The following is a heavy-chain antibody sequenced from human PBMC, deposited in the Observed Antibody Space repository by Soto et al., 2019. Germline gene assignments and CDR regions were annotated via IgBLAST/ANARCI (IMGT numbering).Heavy chain of an antibody. D-gene: IGHD3-22*01. V-gene: IGHV5-51*01. CDR3: ASKEYKYVSSGYFY. J-gene: IGHJ4*02. Sequence: GGSLKISCKTSWYTFSKHLIGLVRPMPWKGLEWMGIIYPGGSDTRYSPSFQGQVTISADTSISTAYLQWSSLKTSDTAMYYCASKEYKYVSSGYFYWGQGTQVTVSS. CDR2: IYPGGSDT. CDR1: WYTFSKHL.